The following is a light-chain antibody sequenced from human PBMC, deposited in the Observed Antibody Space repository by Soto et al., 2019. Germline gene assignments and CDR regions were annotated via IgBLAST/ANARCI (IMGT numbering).Light chain of an antibody. CDR1: QSISSW. V-gene: IGKV1-5*03. Sequence: DIQMTQSPSTLSASVGDRVTITCRASQSISSWLAWYQQKPGKAPKLLIYKASSLESGVPSRFSGRGSGTEFTLTISSLQPDDFATYYCQQYNSYVTFGGGTKVEIK. CDR2: KAS. CDR3: QQYNSYVT. J-gene: IGKJ4*01.